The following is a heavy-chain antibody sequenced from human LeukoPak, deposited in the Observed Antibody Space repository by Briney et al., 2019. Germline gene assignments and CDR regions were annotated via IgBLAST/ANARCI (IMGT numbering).Heavy chain of an antibody. CDR2: FDPEDGET. Sequence: ASVKVSCKVSGYTLTELSMHWVRQAPGKGLEWMRGFDPEDGETIYAQKFQGRVTMTEDTSTDTAYMELSSLRSEDTAVYYCATGEGVGATYGGYYFDYWGQGTLVTVSS. D-gene: IGHD1-26*01. J-gene: IGHJ4*02. V-gene: IGHV1-24*01. CDR3: ATGEGVGATYGGYYFDY. CDR1: GYTLTELS.